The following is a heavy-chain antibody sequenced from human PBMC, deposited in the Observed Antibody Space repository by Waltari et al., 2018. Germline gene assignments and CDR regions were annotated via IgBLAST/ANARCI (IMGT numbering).Heavy chain of an antibody. J-gene: IGHJ5*02. CDR3: ARGRDVFANFDYNWFDP. CDR2: VNQNRVAT. D-gene: IGHD3-3*01. CDR1: GYTFINYE. Sequence: QVQLVQSGAEVLRPGASVKVSCQASGYTFINYEINWVRQAAGQGLEWMGWVNQNRVATAYAQKFQGRITMTWDTSISTAYMELSNLRSDDTAVLYCARGRDVFANFDYNWFDPWGQGTLVTVSS. V-gene: IGHV1-8*02.